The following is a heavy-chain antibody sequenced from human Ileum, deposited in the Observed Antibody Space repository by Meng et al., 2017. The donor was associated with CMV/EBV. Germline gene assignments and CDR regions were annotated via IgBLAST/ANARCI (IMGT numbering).Heavy chain of an antibody. V-gene: IGHV3-74*01. CDR2: ILNDGSGT. CDR1: GFTFRNYW. D-gene: IGHD1-26*01. CDR3: AKDRSTVGATNYLDY. Sequence: GESLKISCVASGFTFRNYWMHWVRQSPGKGLVWVSHILNDGSGTGYADSVKGRFTISRDNAKNTLYLQMNSLRPEDTALYYCAKDRSTVGATNYLDYWGRGTLVTVSS. J-gene: IGHJ4*02.